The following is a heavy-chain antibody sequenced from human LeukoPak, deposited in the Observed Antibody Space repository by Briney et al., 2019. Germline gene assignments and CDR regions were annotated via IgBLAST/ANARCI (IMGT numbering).Heavy chain of an antibody. Sequence: ASVKVSCKASGYTFTSYGISWVRQAPGQGLEWMGWISAYNGNTNYAQKLQGRVTMTTDTSTSTAYMELRSLRSDDTAVYYCARGPHIVVVTPILHYFDYWGQGTLVTVSS. CDR3: ARGPHIVVVTPILHYFDY. V-gene: IGHV1-18*01. D-gene: IGHD2-21*02. CDR1: GYTFTSYG. CDR2: ISAYNGNT. J-gene: IGHJ4*02.